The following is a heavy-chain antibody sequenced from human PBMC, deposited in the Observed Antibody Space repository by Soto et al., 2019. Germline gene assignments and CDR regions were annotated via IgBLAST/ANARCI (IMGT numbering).Heavy chain of an antibody. CDR1: GFTFGDYA. V-gene: IGHV3-49*03. CDR3: TRDKVPSEQWLPNTGY. D-gene: IGHD6-19*01. J-gene: IGHJ4*02. Sequence: GGSLRLSCTASGFTFGDYAMSWFRQAPGKGLEWVGFIRSKAYGGTTEYAASVKGRFTISRDDSKSIDYLQMNSLKTEDTAVYYCTRDKVPSEQWLPNTGYWGQGTLVTVSS. CDR2: IRSKAYGGTT.